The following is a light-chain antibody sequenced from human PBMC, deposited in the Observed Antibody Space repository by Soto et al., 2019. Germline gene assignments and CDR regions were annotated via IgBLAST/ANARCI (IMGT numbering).Light chain of an antibody. J-gene: IGKJ2*01. V-gene: IGKV3-20*01. Sequence: EIALTQSPGTLSLSPGERATLSCRASQSVSSSYLAWYQQKPGQAPRLLIYDASSRATGIPDRFSGSGSGTDFTLTISRLEPEDFAVYYCQQDRSSPPYTFGQGTKLELK. CDR3: QQDRSSPPYT. CDR2: DAS. CDR1: QSVSSSY.